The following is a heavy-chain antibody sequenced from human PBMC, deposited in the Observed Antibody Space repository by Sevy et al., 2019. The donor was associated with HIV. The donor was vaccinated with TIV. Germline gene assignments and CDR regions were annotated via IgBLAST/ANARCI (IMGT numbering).Heavy chain of an antibody. CDR1: GYSMTSGYF. Sequence: SETLSLTCAVSGYSMTSGYFWGWIRQSPGKGLGWIGSLYHSGTTYYSPSLKSRVTLSVATSKNQFSLKVRSVTAADTAVYYCARVDSGGWSDYWGQGTLVTVSS. V-gene: IGHV4-38-2*01. D-gene: IGHD6-13*01. J-gene: IGHJ4*02. CDR2: LYHSGTT. CDR3: ARVDSGGWSDY.